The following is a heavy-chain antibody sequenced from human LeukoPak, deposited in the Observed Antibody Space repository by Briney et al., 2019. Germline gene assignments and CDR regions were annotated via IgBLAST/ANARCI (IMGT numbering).Heavy chain of an antibody. Sequence: ASVKVSCKASGYTFTSYGISWVRQAPGQGLEWMGWISAYNGNTNYAQKLQGRVTMTTDTSTSTAYMELRSLRSDDTAVYYCARVIAAAGTGVYFDYWGQGTLVTVSS. CDR1: GYTFTSYG. CDR2: ISAYNGNT. D-gene: IGHD6-13*01. J-gene: IGHJ4*02. CDR3: ARVIAAAGTGVYFDY. V-gene: IGHV1-18*01.